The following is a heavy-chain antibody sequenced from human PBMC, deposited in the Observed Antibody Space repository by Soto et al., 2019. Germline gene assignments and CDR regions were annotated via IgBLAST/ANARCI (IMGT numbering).Heavy chain of an antibody. Sequence: QLQLQESGSGLVKPSQTLSLTCAVSGGSISSGGYSWSWIRQPPGKGLEWIGYIYHSGRNYYKPSLDSAVTIPLHMYKNQISLKLGSVTAADTAVYYCARIVGATGLFDYWGQGTLVTVSS. V-gene: IGHV4-30-2*01. D-gene: IGHD1-26*01. CDR2: IYHSGRN. CDR1: GGSISSGGYS. CDR3: ARIVGATGLFDY. J-gene: IGHJ4*02.